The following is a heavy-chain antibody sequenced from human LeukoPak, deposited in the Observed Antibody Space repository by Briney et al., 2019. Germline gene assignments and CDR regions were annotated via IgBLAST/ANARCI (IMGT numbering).Heavy chain of an antibody. Sequence: GESLKISCKGSGYSFTSYWIGWVRQVPGKGLEWMGIIYPGDSDTRYSPSFQGQVTISADKSISTAYLQWSSLKASDTAMYYCAASYGSGSYYNSYYYYYGMDVWGQGTTVTVSS. CDR1: GYSFTSYW. V-gene: IGHV5-51*01. D-gene: IGHD3-10*01. CDR2: IYPGDSDT. J-gene: IGHJ6*02. CDR3: AASYGSGSYYNSYYYYYGMDV.